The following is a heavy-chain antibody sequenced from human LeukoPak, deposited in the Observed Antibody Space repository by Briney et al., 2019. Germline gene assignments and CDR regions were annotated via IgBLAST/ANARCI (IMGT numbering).Heavy chain of an antibody. V-gene: IGHV4-34*01. Sequence: KTSETLSLTCAVYGGSFSGYYWSWIRQPPGKGLDWIGAINHSGSTNYNPSLKSRVTISVDTSKNQFSLKLSSVTAADTAVYYCARVRYCSSTSCYLFDYWGQGTLVTVSS. CDR3: ARVRYCSSTSCYLFDY. CDR2: INHSGST. D-gene: IGHD2-2*01. J-gene: IGHJ4*02. CDR1: GGSFSGYY.